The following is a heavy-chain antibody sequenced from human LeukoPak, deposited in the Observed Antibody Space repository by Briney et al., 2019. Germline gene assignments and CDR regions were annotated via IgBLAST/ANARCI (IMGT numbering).Heavy chain of an antibody. D-gene: IGHD2-2*01. CDR1: GGTFSSYA. CDR3: ARDGCSSTSCHPNYYYYYGMDV. Sequence: SVKVSCKASGGTFSSYATSWVRQAPGQGLEWMGGIIPIFGTANYAQKFQGRVTITADESTSTAYMELSSLRSEDTAVYYCARDGCSSTSCHPNYYYYYGMDVWGQGTTVTVSS. CDR2: IIPIFGTA. V-gene: IGHV1-69*01. J-gene: IGHJ6*02.